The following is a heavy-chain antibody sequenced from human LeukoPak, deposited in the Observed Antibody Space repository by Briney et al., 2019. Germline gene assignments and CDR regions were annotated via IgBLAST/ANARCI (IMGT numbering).Heavy chain of an antibody. CDR1: GGSISSGSYY. Sequence: SETLSLTCTVSGGSISSGSYYWSWIRQPAGKGLEWIGRIYTSGSTNYNPSLKSRVTISVDTSKNQFSLKLSSVTAADTAVYYCARDVWITIFGVVIFFDLWGRGTLVTVSS. D-gene: IGHD3-3*01. J-gene: IGHJ2*01. V-gene: IGHV4-61*02. CDR3: ARDVWITIFGVVIFFDL. CDR2: IYTSGST.